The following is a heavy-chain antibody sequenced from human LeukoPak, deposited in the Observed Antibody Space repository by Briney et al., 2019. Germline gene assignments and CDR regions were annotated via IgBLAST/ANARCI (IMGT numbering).Heavy chain of an antibody. CDR2: IYTSGST. CDR3: ARELHGIVGATKAYYFDY. V-gene: IGHV4-4*07. D-gene: IGHD1-26*01. CDR1: GDSISSYY. J-gene: IGHJ4*02. Sequence: SETLSLTCTVSGDSISSYYWSWIRQPAGKGLEWIGRIYTSGSTNYNPSLKSRVTMSVDTSKNQFSLKLSSVTAADTAVYYCARELHGIVGATKAYYFDYWGQGTLVTVSS.